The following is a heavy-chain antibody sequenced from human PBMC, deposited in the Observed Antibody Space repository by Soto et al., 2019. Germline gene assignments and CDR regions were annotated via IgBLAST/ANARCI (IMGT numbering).Heavy chain of an antibody. J-gene: IGHJ3*02. CDR3: ARGGYGGNAFDI. D-gene: IGHD2-15*01. CDR2: IGTAGDP. CDR1: GFTFSSYD. Sequence: GESLKISCAASGFTFSSYDMHWVRQATGKGLEWVSAIGTAGDPYYPGSVKGRFTISRENAKNSLYLQMNSLRAGDTAVYYCARGGYGGNAFDIWGQGTMVTVSS. V-gene: IGHV3-13*05.